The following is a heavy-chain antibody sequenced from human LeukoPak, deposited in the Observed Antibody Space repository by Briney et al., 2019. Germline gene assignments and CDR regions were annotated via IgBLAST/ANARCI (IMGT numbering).Heavy chain of an antibody. J-gene: IGHJ6*04. CDR2: INPNSGGT. CDR1: GYCFTGYY. CDR3: ARMSVAGAYGMDV. D-gene: IGHD6-19*01. V-gene: IGHV1-2*04. Sequence: GASVKVSCKASGYCFTGYYMHWVRQAPGQGLEWMGWINPNSGGTNYAQKFQGWVTMTRDTSISTAYMELSRLRSDDTAVYYCARMSVAGAYGMDVWGKGTTVTVSS.